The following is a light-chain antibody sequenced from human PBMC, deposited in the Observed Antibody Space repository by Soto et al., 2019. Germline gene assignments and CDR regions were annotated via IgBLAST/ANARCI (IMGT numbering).Light chain of an antibody. V-gene: IGKV3-15*01. J-gene: IGKJ4*01. Sequence: ILMTQSPATLSVSPGDRATLSCRASQSVSNNLAWYQQRPGQAPRLLIYGASTRATGIPARFSGSGSGTEFTLTISSLQSEDFAVYFCQQYNNWPLTFGGGTKVDIK. CDR2: GAS. CDR1: QSVSNN. CDR3: QQYNNWPLT.